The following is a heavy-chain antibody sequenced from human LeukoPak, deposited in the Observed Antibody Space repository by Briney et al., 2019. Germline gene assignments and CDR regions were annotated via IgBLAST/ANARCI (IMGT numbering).Heavy chain of an antibody. V-gene: IGHV4-39*01. CDR1: GGSISSGGYY. D-gene: IGHD4-17*01. Sequence: SETLSLTCTVSGGSISSGGYYWSWIRQPPGKGLEWIGTIYYSGTTYYNPSLKSRVTISVDTSKNQFSLRLSSVTAADTAVYHCARLDYGGYSDPYYGMDVWGQGTTVTVSS. CDR3: ARLDYGGYSDPYYGMDV. CDR2: IYYSGTT. J-gene: IGHJ6*02.